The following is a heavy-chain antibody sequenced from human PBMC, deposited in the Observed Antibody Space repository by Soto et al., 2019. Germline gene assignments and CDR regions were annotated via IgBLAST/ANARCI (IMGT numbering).Heavy chain of an antibody. J-gene: IGHJ5*02. CDR2: MFYVGAT. CDR3: ARVVRFCSRASCRGRNWFDP. V-gene: IGHV4-30-4*01. CDR1: GGSISSGDYY. D-gene: IGHD2-2*01. Sequence: QVQLQESGPGLVEPSQTLSLTCSVSGGSISSGDYYWSWIRQPPGKGLEWIGYMFYVGATYYNPSRKSRVTISVDTSKNHFSLKLSSVTAADTAVYHCARVVRFCSRASCRGRNWFDPWGQGPLVSVTS.